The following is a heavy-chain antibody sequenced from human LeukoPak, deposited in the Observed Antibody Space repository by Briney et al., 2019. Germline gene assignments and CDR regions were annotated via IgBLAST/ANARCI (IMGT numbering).Heavy chain of an antibody. J-gene: IGHJ4*02. Sequence: GGSLRLSCAASGFTFSNYAMSWVRQAPRKGPEWLSTFSASGANTYYADSVRGRFTISRDNSKDTLHLQMDGLRAEDTAFYYCARSPLSTLKSFDSWGQGTLVSVSS. V-gene: IGHV3-23*01. CDR3: ARSPLSTLKSFDS. CDR2: FSASGANT. CDR1: GFTFSNYA. D-gene: IGHD3-16*01.